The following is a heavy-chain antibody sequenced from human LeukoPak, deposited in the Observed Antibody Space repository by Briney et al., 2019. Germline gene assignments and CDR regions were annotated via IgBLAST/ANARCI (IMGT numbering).Heavy chain of an antibody. V-gene: IGHV4-4*07. CDR2: IYTSGST. CDR1: GGSISSYY. D-gene: IGHD6-19*01. CDR3: ARASSGWYSDY. Sequence: PSETLSLTCTVFGGSISSYYWSWIRQPAGKGLGWIGRIYTSGSTNYNPSLKSRVTMSVDTSKNQFSLKLSSVTAADTAVYYCARASSGWYSDYWGQGTLVTVSS. J-gene: IGHJ4*02.